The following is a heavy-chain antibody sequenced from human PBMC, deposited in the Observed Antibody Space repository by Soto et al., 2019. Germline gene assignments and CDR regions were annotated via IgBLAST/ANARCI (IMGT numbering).Heavy chain of an antibody. V-gene: IGHV1-69*01. CDR2: IIPIFGTA. Sequence: GPLVKVSCKASGGTFSSYAISWVRQAPGQGLEWMGGIIPIFGTANYAQKFQGRVTITADESTSTAYMELSSLRSEDTAVYYCARDEGPRRFDYWGQGTLVTVSS. CDR3: ARDEGPRRFDY. J-gene: IGHJ4*02. CDR1: GGTFSSYA.